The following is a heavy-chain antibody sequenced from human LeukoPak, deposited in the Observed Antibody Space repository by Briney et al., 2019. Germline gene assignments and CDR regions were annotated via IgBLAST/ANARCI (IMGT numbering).Heavy chain of an antibody. Sequence: ASVKVSCKASGYTFTSYYMRWVRQAPGQGLEWMGIINPSGGSTSYAQKFQGRVTMTRDTSTSTVYMELSSLRSEDTAVYYCARGQRDIVVVPAAPDYWGQGTLVTVSS. J-gene: IGHJ4*02. CDR3: ARGQRDIVVVPAAPDY. CDR1: GYTFTSYY. D-gene: IGHD2-2*01. V-gene: IGHV1-46*01. CDR2: INPSGGST.